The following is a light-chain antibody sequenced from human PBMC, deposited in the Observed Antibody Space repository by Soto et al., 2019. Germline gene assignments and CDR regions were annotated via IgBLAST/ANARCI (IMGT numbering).Light chain of an antibody. CDR1: QSLLHSTGYNF. J-gene: IGKJ1*01. Sequence: DLVMTQSPLSLPVTPGESASISCRSSQSLLHSTGYNFLDWYLQKPGQSPQLLIYLGYNRASGVSARFSGSGSSTDFTLKISRVGAADVGVYYCMQTLQTPRTFGQGTKV. CDR3: MQTLQTPRT. CDR2: LGY. V-gene: IGKV2-28*01.